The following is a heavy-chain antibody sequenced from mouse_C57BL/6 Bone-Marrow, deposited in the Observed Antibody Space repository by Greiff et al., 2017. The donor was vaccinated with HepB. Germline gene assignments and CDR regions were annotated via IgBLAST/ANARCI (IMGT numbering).Heavy chain of an antibody. CDR2: IDPANGNT. V-gene: IGHV14-3*01. CDR1: GFNIKNTY. D-gene: IGHD1-1*01. J-gene: IGHJ4*01. Sequence: VQLQQSVAELVRPGASVKLSCTASGFNIKNTYMHWVKQRPEQGLEWIGRIDPANGNTKYAPKFQGKATITADTSSNTAYLQLSSLTSEDTAIYCGASDYGSSYYAMDYWGQGTSVTVSS. CDR3: ASDYGSSYYAMDY.